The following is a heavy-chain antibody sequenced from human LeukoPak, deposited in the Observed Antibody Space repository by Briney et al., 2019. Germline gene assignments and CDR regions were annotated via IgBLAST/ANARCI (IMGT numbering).Heavy chain of an antibody. J-gene: IGHJ4*02. CDR3: ARDFGARGWFDY. CDR1: GFTFSTDW. CDR2: IDGDGSDT. D-gene: IGHD6-19*01. Sequence: GGSLRLSCAASGFTFSTDWMHWVRLAPGKGLVWVSHIDGDGSDTTYADSVKGRFTTSRDNAKNSLYLQMNSLRAEDTAVYYCARDFGARGWFDYWGQGTLVTVSS. V-gene: IGHV3-74*03.